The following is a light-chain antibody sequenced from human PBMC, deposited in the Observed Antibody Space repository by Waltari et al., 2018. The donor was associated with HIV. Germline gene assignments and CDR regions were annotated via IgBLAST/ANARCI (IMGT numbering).Light chain of an antibody. Sequence: EIVMTQSPATLSVSLGERAPLSCRASQSVSSNLAWYQQKPGQAPRLLIYGASIRATDIPSRFSGSGSGTEFTLTISSLQSEDFAVYYCQQYNNWLRTFGQGTKVEIK. CDR1: QSVSSN. CDR3: QQYNNWLRT. V-gene: IGKV3-15*01. CDR2: GAS. J-gene: IGKJ1*01.